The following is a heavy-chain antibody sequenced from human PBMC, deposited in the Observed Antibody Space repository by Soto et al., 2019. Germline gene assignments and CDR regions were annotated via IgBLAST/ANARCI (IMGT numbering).Heavy chain of an antibody. CDR3: TTTHYVSSWYIPSGYYYGMDV. V-gene: IGHV3-15*07. Sequence: EVQLVESGGGLVKPGGSLRLSCAASGFTFSNAWMNWVRQAPGKGLEWVGRIKSKTVGGKTDYAAPVKGRLTISRDDSKNTLYLQMNSLKTEDTAVYYCTTTHYVSSWYIPSGYYYGMDVWGQGTTVTVSS. CDR2: IKSKTVGGKT. CDR1: GFTFSNAW. J-gene: IGHJ6*02. D-gene: IGHD6-13*01.